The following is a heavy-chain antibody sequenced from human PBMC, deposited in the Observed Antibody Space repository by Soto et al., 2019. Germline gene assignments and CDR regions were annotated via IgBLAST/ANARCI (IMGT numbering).Heavy chain of an antibody. J-gene: IGHJ6*02. V-gene: IGHV3-23*01. CDR3: ANDPPNTVTLSSYYYGMDV. Sequence: PGGSLRLSGAASGLTFSSYAMSWVRQAPGKGLEWVSAISGSGGSTYYADSVKGRFTISRDNSKNTLYLQMNSLRAEDTAVYYCANDPPNTVTLSSYYYGMDVWGQGTTVTISS. CDR1: GLTFSSYA. D-gene: IGHD4-17*01. CDR2: ISGSGGST.